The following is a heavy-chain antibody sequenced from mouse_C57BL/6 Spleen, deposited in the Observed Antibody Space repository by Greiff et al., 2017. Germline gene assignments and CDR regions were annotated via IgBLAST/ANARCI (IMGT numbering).Heavy chain of an antibody. Sequence: EVKLMESEGGLVQPGSSMKLSCTASGFTFSDYYMAWVRQVPEKGLEWVANINYDGSSTYYLDSLKSRFIISRDNAKNILYLQMSSLKSEDTATYYCARDRGGYGKSWYFDVWGTGTTVTVSS. CDR2: INYDGSST. CDR3: ARDRGGYGKSWYFDV. D-gene: IGHD2-1*01. J-gene: IGHJ1*03. V-gene: IGHV5-16*01. CDR1: GFTFSDYY.